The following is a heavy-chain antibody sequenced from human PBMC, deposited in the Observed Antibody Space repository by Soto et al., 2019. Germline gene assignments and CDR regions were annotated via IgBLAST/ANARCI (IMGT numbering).Heavy chain of an antibody. CDR1: GGTFSSYA. Sequence: SVKVSCKASGGTFSSYAISWVQQAPGQGLECMGGIIPVFGTANYAQKFQGRVTINADESTSTVYMELSSLRSEDTAVYYCARGWNDFPHWGQGTLVTVSS. J-gene: IGHJ1*01. V-gene: IGHV1-69*13. D-gene: IGHD1-1*01. CDR2: IIPVFGTA. CDR3: ARGWNDFPH.